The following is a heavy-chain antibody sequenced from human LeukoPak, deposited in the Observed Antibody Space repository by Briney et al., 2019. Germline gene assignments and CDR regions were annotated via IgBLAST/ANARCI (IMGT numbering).Heavy chain of an antibody. Sequence: GGSLRLSCAASGFTVSSNYMAWVRQAPGKGLEWVSVIYDGGFTDYTDSVKGRFTISRDNAKNSLYLQMNSLRAEDTAVYYCARDLGWGRAAGYVDYWGQGTLVTVSS. CDR3: ARDLGWGRAAGYVDY. J-gene: IGHJ4*02. CDR1: GFTVSSNY. CDR2: IYDGGFT. D-gene: IGHD2-15*01. V-gene: IGHV3-66*01.